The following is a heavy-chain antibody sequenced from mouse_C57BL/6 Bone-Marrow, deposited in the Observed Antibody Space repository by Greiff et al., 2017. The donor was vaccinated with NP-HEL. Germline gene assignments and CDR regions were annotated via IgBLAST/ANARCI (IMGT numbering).Heavy chain of an antibody. V-gene: IGHV1-72*01. D-gene: IGHD1-1*01. Sequence: QVQLKQPGAELVKPGASVKLSCKASGYTFTSYWMHWVKQRPGRGLEWIGRIDPNSGGTKYNEKFKSKATLTVDKPSSTAYMQLSSLTSEDSAVYYCASGAVVPYYYAMDYWGQGTSVTVSS. CDR3: ASGAVVPYYYAMDY. CDR1: GYTFTSYW. J-gene: IGHJ4*01. CDR2: IDPNSGGT.